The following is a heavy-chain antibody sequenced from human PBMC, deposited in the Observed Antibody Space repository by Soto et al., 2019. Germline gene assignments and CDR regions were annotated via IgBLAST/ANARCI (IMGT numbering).Heavy chain of an antibody. CDR1: GFTFSSYA. CDR2: ISYDGSNK. J-gene: IGHJ5*02. CDR3: AKYRFDP. V-gene: IGHV3-30-3*02. Sequence: QVQLVESGGGVVQPGRSLRLSCAASGFTFSSYAMLWVRQAPGKGLEWVAVISYDGSNKYYADSVKGRFTISRDNSKNTLYLQMNSLRAEDTAVYYCAKYRFDPWGQGTLVTVSS.